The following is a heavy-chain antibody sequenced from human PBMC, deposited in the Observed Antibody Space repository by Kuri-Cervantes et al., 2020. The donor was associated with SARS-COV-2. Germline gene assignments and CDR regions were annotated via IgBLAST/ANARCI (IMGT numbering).Heavy chain of an antibody. J-gene: IGHJ5*02. CDR1: GGSISGGGYY. Sequence: SETLSLTCIVSGGSISGGGYYWSWIRQHPGKGLEWIGYIYHSGSTYYNPSLKSRVTISVGRSKNQFSLKLSSVTAADTAVYYCARVHARGWFDPWGQGTLVTVSS. V-gene: IGHV4-30-2*01. CDR3: ARVHARGWFDP. D-gene: IGHD6-6*01. CDR2: IYHSGST.